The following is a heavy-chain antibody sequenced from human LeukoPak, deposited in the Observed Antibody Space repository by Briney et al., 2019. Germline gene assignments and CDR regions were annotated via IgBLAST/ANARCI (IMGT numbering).Heavy chain of an antibody. D-gene: IGHD4-17*01. CDR2: IVYSGTT. CDR1: GDSFSSYY. V-gene: IGHV4-59*12. J-gene: IGHJ4*02. CDR3: ARVGPLTTKVTTGGVDY. Sequence: PSETLSLTCTFSGDSFSSYYWTWIRQPPGMGLEWIGHIVYSGTTNYNPSLKSRVTMLIDTSKNQFSLKLNSVTAADTAVYYCARVGPLTTKVTTGGVDYWGQGTLVTVSS.